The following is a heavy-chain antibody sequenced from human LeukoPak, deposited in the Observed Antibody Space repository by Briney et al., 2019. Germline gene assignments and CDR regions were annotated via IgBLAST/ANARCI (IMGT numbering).Heavy chain of an antibody. Sequence: ASVKVSCKASGGTFSSYAISWVRQAPGQGLEWMGGTIPIFGTANYTQKFQGRVTITADESTSTAYMELSSLRSEDTAVYYCARGDIVVVTAQAPGYYYYGMDVWGQGTTVTVSS. CDR3: ARGDIVVVTAQAPGYYYYGMDV. CDR1: GGTFSSYA. D-gene: IGHD2-21*02. CDR2: TIPIFGTA. V-gene: IGHV1-69*13. J-gene: IGHJ6*02.